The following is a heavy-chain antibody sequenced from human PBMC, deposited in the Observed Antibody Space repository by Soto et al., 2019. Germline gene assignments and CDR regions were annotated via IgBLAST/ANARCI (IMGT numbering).Heavy chain of an antibody. CDR3: ARSENCSSTSCYIGSGYYYYGMDV. Sequence: SETLSLTCTVSGGSISSYYWSWIRQPPGKGLEWIGYIYYSGSTNYNPSLKSRVTISVDTSKNQFSLKLSSVTAADTAVYYCARSENCSSTSCYIGSGYYYYGMDVWGQGTTVT. V-gene: IGHV4-59*01. D-gene: IGHD2-2*02. CDR1: GGSISSYY. CDR2: IYYSGST. J-gene: IGHJ6*02.